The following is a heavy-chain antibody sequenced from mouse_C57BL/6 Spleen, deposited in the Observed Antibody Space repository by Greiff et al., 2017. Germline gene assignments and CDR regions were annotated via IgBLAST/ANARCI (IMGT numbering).Heavy chain of an antibody. V-gene: IGHV1-82*01. CDR1: GYAFSSSW. D-gene: IGHD1-1*01. Sequence: QVQLQQSGPELVKPGASVKISCKASGYAFSSSWMNWVKQRPGKGLEWIGRIYPGDGDTNYNGKFKGKATLTADKSSSTAYMQLSSLTSEDSAVYFCAATTVVANYAMDYWGQGTSVTVSS. CDR2: IYPGDGDT. J-gene: IGHJ4*01. CDR3: AATTVVANYAMDY.